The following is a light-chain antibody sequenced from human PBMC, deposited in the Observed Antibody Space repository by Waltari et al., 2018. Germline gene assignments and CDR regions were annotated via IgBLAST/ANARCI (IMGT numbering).Light chain of an antibody. V-gene: IGKV2-30*02. CDR2: WVF. CDR1: QSLVPIDGYTY. Sequence: EVVMTQSPLSPSVTLGQAASIPCNPSQSLVPIDGYTYLNWFQQRPGQSPRRLIYWVFNRDSGVPDRFSGSGSGTDFTLRISRVEAEDVGVYYCMQGTRWPYTFGQGTQLDIK. CDR3: MQGTRWPYT. J-gene: IGKJ2*01.